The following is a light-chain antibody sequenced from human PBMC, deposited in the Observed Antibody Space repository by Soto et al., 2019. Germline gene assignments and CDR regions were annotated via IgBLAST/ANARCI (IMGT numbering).Light chain of an antibody. V-gene: IGKV3-15*01. Sequence: EIVMTQSPVTLSASPGERATLSCRANQSIIHNLAWYQQKPGQAPRLLIYGASTRATGIPDRFSGSGSGTEFTLSISSLQSEDFAVYYCQQYKDWPPITFGQGTRLEMK. CDR3: QQYKDWPPIT. J-gene: IGKJ5*01. CDR1: QSIIHN. CDR2: GAS.